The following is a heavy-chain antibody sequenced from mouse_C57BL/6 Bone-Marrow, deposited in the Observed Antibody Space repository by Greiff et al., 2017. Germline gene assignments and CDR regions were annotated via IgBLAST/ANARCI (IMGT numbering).Heavy chain of an antibody. CDR1: GYTFTSYW. CDR3: TTLGDYDWYFDV. Sequence: VQLQQPGAELVMPGASVKLSCKASGYTFTSYWMHWVKQRPEQGLEWIGWIDPENGGTEYASKFQGKATITADTSSNTAYLQLSSLTSEDTAVCYGTTLGDYDWYFDVWGTGTTVTVSS. CDR2: IDPENGGT. D-gene: IGHD2-4*01. J-gene: IGHJ1*03. V-gene: IGHV14-4*01.